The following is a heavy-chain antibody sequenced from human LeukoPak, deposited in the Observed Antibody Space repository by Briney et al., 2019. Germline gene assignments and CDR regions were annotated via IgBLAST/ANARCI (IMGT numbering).Heavy chain of an antibody. J-gene: IGHJ4*02. D-gene: IGHD4-11*01. CDR1: GYTFTSYY. Sequence: ASVKVSCKASGYTFTSYYMHWVRQAPGQGLEWMGIINPSGGSTSYAQKFQGRVTMTRDTSTSTVYMELSSLRSEDTAVYYRAITPTVTIPFDYWGQGTLVTVSS. V-gene: IGHV1-46*01. CDR2: INPSGGST. CDR3: AITPTVTIPFDY.